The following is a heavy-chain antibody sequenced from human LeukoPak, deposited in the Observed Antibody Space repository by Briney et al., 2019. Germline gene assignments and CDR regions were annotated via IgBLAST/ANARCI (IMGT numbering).Heavy chain of an antibody. J-gene: IGHJ6*02. CDR2: IYYSGST. D-gene: IGHD1-26*01. Sequence: SSETLSLTCTVSGGSISSYYWSWIRQPLGKGLEWIGYIYYSGSTNYNPSLKSRVTISVDTSRNQFSLKLSSVTAADTAVYYCARGGTVRNGMDVWGQGTTVTVSS. CDR1: GGSISSYY. CDR3: ARGGTVRNGMDV. V-gene: IGHV4-59*01.